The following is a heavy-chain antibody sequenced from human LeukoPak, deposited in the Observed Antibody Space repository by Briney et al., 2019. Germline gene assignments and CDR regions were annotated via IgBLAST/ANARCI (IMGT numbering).Heavy chain of an antibody. Sequence: EASVKVSCKASGYTFTSYYMHWVRQAPGQGLEWMGIINPSGGSTSYAQKFQGRVTMTRDMSTSTVYMELSSLRSEDTAVYYCARDPSAPSDYYDSSGYYDYWGQGTLVTVSS. CDR2: INPSGGST. CDR3: ARDPSAPSDYYDSSGYYDY. V-gene: IGHV1-46*01. D-gene: IGHD3-22*01. CDR1: GYTFTSYY. J-gene: IGHJ4*02.